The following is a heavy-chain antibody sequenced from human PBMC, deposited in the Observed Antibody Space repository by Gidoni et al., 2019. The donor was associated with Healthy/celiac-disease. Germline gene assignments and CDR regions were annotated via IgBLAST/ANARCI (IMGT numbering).Heavy chain of an antibody. CDR2: ISGSSGST. V-gene: IGHV3-23*01. D-gene: IGHD3-16*01. J-gene: IGHJ4*02. CDR1: GFTFSSYA. Sequence: EVQLLESGGGLVQPGGSLRLSCSASGFTFSSYAMSWVRQAPGKGLAWVSGISGSSGSTYYADSVKGRFTIYRDNSKNTLYLQMNSLRAEDTAVYYCAKDPLPIRWGQGTLVTVSS. CDR3: AKDPLPIR.